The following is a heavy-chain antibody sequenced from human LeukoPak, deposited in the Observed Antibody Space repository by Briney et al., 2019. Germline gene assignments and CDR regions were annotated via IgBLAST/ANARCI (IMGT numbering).Heavy chain of an antibody. CDR3: ARASRYFDWLLYGEYFQH. CDR1: GFTFDDYG. CDR2: INWNGGST. Sequence: GGSLRLSCAASGFTFDDYGMSWVRHAPGKGLEWVSGINWNGGSTGYADSVKGRFTISRDNAKNSLYLQMNSLRAEDTALYYCARASRYFDWLLYGEYFQHWGQGTLVTVSS. J-gene: IGHJ1*01. D-gene: IGHD3-9*01. V-gene: IGHV3-20*04.